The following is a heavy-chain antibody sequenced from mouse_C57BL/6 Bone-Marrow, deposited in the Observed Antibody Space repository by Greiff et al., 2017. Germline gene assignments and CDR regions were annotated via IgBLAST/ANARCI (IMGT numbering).Heavy chain of an antibody. CDR3: ARDACYDYCAMDY. J-gene: IGHJ4*01. CDR2: SRNKANDYTT. Sequence: EVKVVESGGGLVQSGRSLRLSCATSGFTFSDFYIEWVRQAPGKGLEWIAASRNKANDYTTEYSASVKGRFIVSRDTSQSILYLQMNALRAEDTAIYYCARDACYDYCAMDYWGQGTSVTVSS. CDR1: GFTFSDFY. V-gene: IGHV7-1*01.